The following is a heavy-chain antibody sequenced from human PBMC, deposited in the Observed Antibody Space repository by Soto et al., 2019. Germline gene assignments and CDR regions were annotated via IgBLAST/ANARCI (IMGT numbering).Heavy chain of an antibody. J-gene: IGHJ1*01. D-gene: IGHD1-26*01. CDR1: GYTFTSYY. CDR3: ARDEDLSSGSYYANFQH. V-gene: IGHV1-46*01. Sequence: ASVKVSCKASGYTFTSYYMHWVRQAPGQGLEWMGIINPSGGSTSYAQKFQGRVTMTRDTSTSTVYMELSSLRSEDTAVYYGARDEDLSSGSYYANFQHWGQGTLVTVSS. CDR2: INPSGGST.